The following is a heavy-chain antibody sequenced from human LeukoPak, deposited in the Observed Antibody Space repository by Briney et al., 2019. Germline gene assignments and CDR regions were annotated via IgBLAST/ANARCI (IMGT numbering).Heavy chain of an antibody. J-gene: IGHJ4*02. CDR1: GGSFSGYY. CDR3: ARVNTTVTTTYDY. CDR2: INHSGIT. Sequence: PSDTLSLTCAVYGGSFSGYYWSWIRQPPGKGLEWIGEINHSGITNYNPSLKSRVTISVDTSKNQLPLKLSSVTAADTAVYYCARVNTTVTTTYDYWGQGTLVTVSS. D-gene: IGHD4-17*01. V-gene: IGHV4-34*01.